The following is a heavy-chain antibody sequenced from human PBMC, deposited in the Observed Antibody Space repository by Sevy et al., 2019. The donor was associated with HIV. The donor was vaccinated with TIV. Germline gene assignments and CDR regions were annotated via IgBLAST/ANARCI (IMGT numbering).Heavy chain of an antibody. CDR3: ARDRFGWTGYASGYYYGMDV. CDR1: GFSFSNYA. Sequence: GGSLRLSCAASGFSFSNYAMSWVRQAPGKGLEWVSTLIGGGSRTYYADSVTGRFTISRDNSRNTLYLQMNSLRAEDTAVYYCARDRFGWTGYASGYYYGMDVWGQGTTVTVSS. V-gene: IGHV3-23*01. CDR2: LIGGGSRT. J-gene: IGHJ6*02. D-gene: IGHD3-9*01.